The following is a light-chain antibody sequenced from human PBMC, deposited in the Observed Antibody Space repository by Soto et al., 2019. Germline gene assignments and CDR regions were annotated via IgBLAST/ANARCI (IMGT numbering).Light chain of an antibody. CDR1: TSDVGGYNY. CDR2: EVR. J-gene: IGLJ1*01. Sequence: QSALTQPASVSGSPGQSITIACTGTTSDVGGYNYVSWYQQHPGKAPKLMIYEVRNRHSGVSNRFSGSKSGNTASLTISGLQAEDEADYYCSSYTSSTTYVFGPGTKLTVL. V-gene: IGLV2-14*01. CDR3: SSYTSSTTYV.